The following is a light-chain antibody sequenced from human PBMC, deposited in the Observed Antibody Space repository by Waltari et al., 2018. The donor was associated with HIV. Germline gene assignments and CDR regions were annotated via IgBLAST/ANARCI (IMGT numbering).Light chain of an antibody. CDR2: DNY. CDR3: GTWDSTLSAYV. J-gene: IGLJ1*01. Sequence: QSVLTQPPSVSAAPRQKVPISCSGHSSNIATHYVSWYQQLPGAAPKLLIYDNYKRPSGIPDRFSGSKSGTSATLDITGLQTGDEADFYCGTWDSTLSAYVFGTGTKVTVL. V-gene: IGLV1-51*01. CDR1: SSNIATHY.